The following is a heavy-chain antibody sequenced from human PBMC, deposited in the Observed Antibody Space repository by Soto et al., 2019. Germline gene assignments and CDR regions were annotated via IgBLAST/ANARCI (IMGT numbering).Heavy chain of an antibody. V-gene: IGHV3-33*01. D-gene: IGHD2-15*01. CDR1: GFTFSSYG. CDR3: ARSGGDCSGGSCYSTY. J-gene: IGHJ4*02. Sequence: QVQLVESGGGVVQPGRSLRLSCAASGFTFSSYGMHWVRQAPGKGLEWVAVIWYDGSNKYYADSVKGRFTISRDNSKNTLYLQMNSLRAEDTAVYYCARSGGDCSGGSCYSTYWGQGTLVTVSS. CDR2: IWYDGSNK.